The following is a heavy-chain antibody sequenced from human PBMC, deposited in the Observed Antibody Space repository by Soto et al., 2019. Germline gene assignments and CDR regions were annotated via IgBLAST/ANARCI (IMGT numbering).Heavy chain of an antibody. J-gene: IGHJ4*02. V-gene: IGHV1-18*01. CDR2: ITAYKGHT. CDR1: GYTFTTYG. D-gene: IGHD2-15*01. CDR3: ARDQGYCSGKTCSLFRCDY. Sequence: QVQLVQSGAEVKKPGASVKVSCKASGYTFTTYGISWVRQAPGQGLEWMVWITAYKGHTNYAQKLLGRGTLTTAPSTSTAYMELRSVRSDDTAVYYCARDQGYCSGKTCSLFRCDYWGQGTLVTVSS.